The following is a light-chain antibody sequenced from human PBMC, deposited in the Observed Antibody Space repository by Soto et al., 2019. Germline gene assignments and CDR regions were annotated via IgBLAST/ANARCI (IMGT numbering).Light chain of an antibody. CDR3: ASWDDRLGAVI. J-gene: IGLJ2*01. CDR1: SSNIGGTNY. V-gene: IGLV1-47*02. CDR2: SNN. Sequence: QSVLTQPPSASGTPGQRVFISCSGSSSNIGGTNYAYWYQQLPGAAPKLLMHSNNLRPSGVPERISGSKSGTSAPLAISGLRSEDEAVYYCASWDDRLGAVIFGGGTKSPS.